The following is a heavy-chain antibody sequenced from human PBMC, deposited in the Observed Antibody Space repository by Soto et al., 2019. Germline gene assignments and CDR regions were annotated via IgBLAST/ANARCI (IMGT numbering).Heavy chain of an antibody. Sequence: GGSLRLSCAASGFTFSSYSINWVRQAPGKGLEWVSYISSSSSTIYYADSVKGRFTISRDNAKNSLYLQMNSLRAEDTAVYYCARDRGMITFGGVNSPQIPLFFDIWGQGTMVTVSS. CDR3: ARDRGMITFGGVNSPQIPLFFDI. CDR2: ISSSSSTI. J-gene: IGHJ3*02. D-gene: IGHD3-16*01. CDR1: GFTFSSYS. V-gene: IGHV3-48*01.